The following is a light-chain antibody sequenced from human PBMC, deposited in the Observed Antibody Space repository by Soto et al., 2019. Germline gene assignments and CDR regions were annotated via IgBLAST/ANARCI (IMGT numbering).Light chain of an antibody. CDR3: QQYSDYSWT. CDR2: DAS. Sequence: DIQMTQSPSTLPTSVGDRVNITCRASQSIGNWLAWYQPKPGKAPNFLIYDASNLESGVPSRFSGSGSGTEFTLTISSLQPDDFATYSVQQYSDYSWTFGQGTKVEI. V-gene: IGKV1-5*01. J-gene: IGKJ1*01. CDR1: QSIGNW.